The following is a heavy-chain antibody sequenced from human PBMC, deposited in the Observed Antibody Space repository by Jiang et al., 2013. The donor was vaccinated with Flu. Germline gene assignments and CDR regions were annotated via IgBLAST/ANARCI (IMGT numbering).Heavy chain of an antibody. D-gene: IGHD6-19*01. Sequence: WVRQATGQGLEWMGWMNPNSGNTGYAQKFQGRVTQDQEHSISTAYMELSSLRSEDTAVYYCARGLRSSWYKKRGYSSGWYYGFDYWGQGTLVTVSS. V-gene: IGHV1-8*01. CDR2: MNPNSGNT. J-gene: IGHJ4*02. CDR3: ARGLRSSWYKKRGYSSGWYYGFDY.